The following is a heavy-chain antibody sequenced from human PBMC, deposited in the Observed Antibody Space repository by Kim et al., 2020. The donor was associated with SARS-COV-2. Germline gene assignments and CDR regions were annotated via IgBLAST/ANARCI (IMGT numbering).Heavy chain of an antibody. Sequence: GGSLRLSCSASGFTFGDHGMTWVRQAPGKRLEWVGFIKSEAYGGTTEYSASGRGRFTIAREESKSLPYLQMHSLKTEDTAVCDWTRAKLNAVYDYWGQG. CDR2: IKSEAYGGTT. D-gene: IGHD1-20*01. CDR1: GFTFGDHG. V-gene: IGHV3-49*04. J-gene: IGHJ4*02. CDR3: TRAKLNAVYDY.